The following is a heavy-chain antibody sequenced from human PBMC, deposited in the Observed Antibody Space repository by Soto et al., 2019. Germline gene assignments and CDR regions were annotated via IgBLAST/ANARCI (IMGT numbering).Heavy chain of an antibody. Sequence: GGSLRLSCAASGFTFSRYAMGWVRQAPGKGLEWVSVISGSGGNIHYADSVKGRFTISRDNSKNTLYLQMNSLRVEDTAVYNCATQDFRGTTGTTWGQGTLVNVSS. J-gene: IGHJ4*02. CDR3: ATQDFRGTTGTT. V-gene: IGHV3-23*01. D-gene: IGHD1-1*01. CDR1: GFTFSRYA. CDR2: ISGSGGNI.